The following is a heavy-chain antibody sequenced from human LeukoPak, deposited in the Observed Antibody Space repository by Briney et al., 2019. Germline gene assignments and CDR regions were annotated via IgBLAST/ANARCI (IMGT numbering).Heavy chain of an antibody. CDR3: AGERGSGYY. CDR1: GGSFSGYY. Sequence: SETLSLTCAVYGGSFSGYYWSWIRQPPGKGLEWIGEINRSGSTNYNPSLKSQVTISVDTSKNQFSLKLSSVTAADTAVYYCAGERGSGYYWGQGTLVTVSS. J-gene: IGHJ4*02. D-gene: IGHD3-3*01. CDR2: INRSGST. V-gene: IGHV4-34*01.